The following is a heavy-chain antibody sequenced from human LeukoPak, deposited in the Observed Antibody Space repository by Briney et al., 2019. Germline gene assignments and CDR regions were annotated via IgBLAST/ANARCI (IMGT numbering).Heavy chain of an antibody. CDR3: ARGPLYGPGSYCDY. CDR1: GYTFTGYY. J-gene: IGHJ4*02. Sequence: ASVKVSCKASGYTFTGYYMHWVRQAPGQGLEWMGWINPNSGGTNYAQKFQGRVTMTRTTSITTAYMELSSLTSEDTAVYYCARGPLYGPGSYCDYWGQGTLVTVSS. D-gene: IGHD3-10*01. V-gene: IGHV1-2*02. CDR2: INPNSGGT.